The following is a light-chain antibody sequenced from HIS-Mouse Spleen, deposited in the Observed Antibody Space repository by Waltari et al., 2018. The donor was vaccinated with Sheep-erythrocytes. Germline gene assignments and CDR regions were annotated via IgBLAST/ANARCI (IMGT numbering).Light chain of an antibody. CDR1: SSHVGGYKS. CDR3: CSYAGSYNHV. V-gene: IGLV2-11*02. Sequence: QSALTQPRAVSGPPGQSVTISCTGTSSHVGGYKSVSGYQQHPGKAPKLMIYDVSKRPSGVPDRFAGSKSGNTASLTISGLQAEDEADYYCCSYAGSYNHVFATGTKVTVL. CDR2: DVS. J-gene: IGLJ1*01.